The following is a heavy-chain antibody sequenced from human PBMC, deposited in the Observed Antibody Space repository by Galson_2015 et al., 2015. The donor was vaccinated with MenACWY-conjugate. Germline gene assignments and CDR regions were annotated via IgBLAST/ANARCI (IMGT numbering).Heavy chain of an antibody. CDR2: IVPMLGIG. J-gene: IGHJ6*02. V-gene: IGHV1-69*04. D-gene: IGHD1-14*01. Sequence: SVKVSCKASGGTFRSYAISWVRQAPGQGLEWMGRIVPMLGIGNYGQKFQGRVTITADKSTGTTYMELSSLRSEDTAVYYCATLPISQYGMDAWGQGTTVTVS. CDR1: GGTFRSYA. CDR3: ATLPISQYGMDA.